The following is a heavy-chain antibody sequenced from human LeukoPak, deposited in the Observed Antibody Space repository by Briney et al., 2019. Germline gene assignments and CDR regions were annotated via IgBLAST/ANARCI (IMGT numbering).Heavy chain of an antibody. D-gene: IGHD3-10*01. CDR3: AKGDNYKPLYFDN. CDR2: IWYDRGKK. J-gene: IGHJ4*02. Sequence: QTGGSLRLSCAASGFRFSDYGMHWVRQAPGKGLEWVAVIWYDRGKKFYADSVEGRFIISSDNSKNTLFLQMNSLRDEDTAVYYCAKGDNYKPLYFDNWCQGSLVIVSA. V-gene: IGHV3-33*06. CDR1: GFRFSDYG.